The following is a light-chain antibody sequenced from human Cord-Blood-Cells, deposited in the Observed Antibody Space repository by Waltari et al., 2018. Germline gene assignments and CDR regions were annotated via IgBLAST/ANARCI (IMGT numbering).Light chain of an antibody. J-gene: IGLJ1*01. CDR1: SSDVGGYNY. Sequence: QSALTQPRSVSGSPGQSVTISCTGTSSDVGGYNYVSWYQQHPGKAPKPMIYDVSKRPSGVPDRLSGSKSGNTASRTISGLQAEDEADYYCCSYAGSYTFVFGTGTKVTVL. CDR3: CSYAGSYTFV. V-gene: IGLV2-11*01. CDR2: DVS.